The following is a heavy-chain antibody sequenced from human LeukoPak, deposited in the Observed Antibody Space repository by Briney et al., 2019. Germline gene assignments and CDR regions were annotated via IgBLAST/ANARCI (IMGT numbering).Heavy chain of an antibody. J-gene: IGHJ4*02. V-gene: IGHV1-2*06. Sequence: ASVKVSCKASGYTFTGYYMHWVRQAPGQGLEWMGRINPNSGGTNYAQKFQGRVTMTRDTSISTAYMELSRLRSDDTAVYYCARVSLPYYYDSSGYSHFDYWAREPWSPSPQ. CDR1: GYTFTGYY. CDR2: INPNSGGT. D-gene: IGHD3-22*01. CDR3: ARVSLPYYYDSSGYSHFDY.